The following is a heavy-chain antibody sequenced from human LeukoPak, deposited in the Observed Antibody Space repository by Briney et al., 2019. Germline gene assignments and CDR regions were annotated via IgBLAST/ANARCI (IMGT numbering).Heavy chain of an antibody. CDR1: GFTFSNYA. V-gene: IGHV3-23*01. J-gene: IGHJ4*02. Sequence: GGSLRLSCAASGFTFSNYAMSWVRQAPGKGLEWVSGSGGGGSTYYADAVKGRFTISRDNSKNTLYLQMNSLRAEVTAVYYCAKDFWSGYYPNYWGQGTLVTVSS. D-gene: IGHD3-3*01. CDR2: SGGGGST. CDR3: AKDFWSGYYPNY.